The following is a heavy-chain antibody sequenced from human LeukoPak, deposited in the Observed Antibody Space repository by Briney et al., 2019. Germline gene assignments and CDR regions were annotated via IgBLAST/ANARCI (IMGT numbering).Heavy chain of an antibody. Sequence: GGSLRLSCTASGFAFGDYAMSWVRQAPGKGLEWVGFIRSKAYGGTTEYAASVKGRFTISRDDSKSIAYLQMNSLKTEDTAVYYCTSRGYWGQGTLVTVSS. CDR3: TSRGY. J-gene: IGHJ4*02. CDR2: IRSKAYGGTT. D-gene: IGHD1-1*01. CDR1: GFAFGDYA. V-gene: IGHV3-49*04.